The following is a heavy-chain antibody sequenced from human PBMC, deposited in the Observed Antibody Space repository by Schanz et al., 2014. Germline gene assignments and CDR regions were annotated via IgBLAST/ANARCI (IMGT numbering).Heavy chain of an antibody. CDR1: GFPFRSYV. D-gene: IGHD3-3*01. V-gene: IGHV3-23*04. Sequence: LQLVESGGGVVQPGRSLRLSCAASGFPFRSYVMHWVRQAPGKGLEWVSGISGRGDNTYYADSVKGRFTISRDNSKNTLYLQMNSLRAEDTAVYYCAKVGGFWSGYSDHWGQGTLVTVSS. CDR3: AKVGGFWSGYSDH. CDR2: ISGRGDNT. J-gene: IGHJ4*02.